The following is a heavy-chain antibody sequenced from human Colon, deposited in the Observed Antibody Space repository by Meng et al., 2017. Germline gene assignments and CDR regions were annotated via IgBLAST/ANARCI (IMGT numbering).Heavy chain of an antibody. CDR2: VHHRGIT. J-gene: IGHJ4*02. D-gene: IGHD5-12*01. Sequence: SETLSLTCAVSGDSISSGSYWGWIRQSPEKVLEWIGSVHHRGITFYNPSLKSRVTISLDTSKNRFSLTLTSVTAADTAVYYCASQWLIRRVDYWGQGNLVTVSS. CDR1: GDSISSGSY. CDR3: ASQWLIRRVDY. V-gene: IGHV4-38-2*01.